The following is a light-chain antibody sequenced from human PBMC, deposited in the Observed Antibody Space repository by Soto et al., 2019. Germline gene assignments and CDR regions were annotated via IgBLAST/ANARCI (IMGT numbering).Light chain of an antibody. CDR3: QQSYSTPPT. Sequence: DIQMTQSPSSLSASVGDRVTITCRASQSISGYLNWYQQKPGKAPNLLIYAASSLQSGVPARFSGSGSGTDFTITISSLQPEDFATYYCQQSYSTPPTFGQGTKVEIK. V-gene: IGKV1-39*01. J-gene: IGKJ1*01. CDR2: AAS. CDR1: QSISGY.